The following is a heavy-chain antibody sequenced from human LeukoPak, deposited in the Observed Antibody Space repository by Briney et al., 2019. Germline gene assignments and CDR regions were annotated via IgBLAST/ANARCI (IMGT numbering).Heavy chain of an antibody. Sequence: ASVKVSCKASGYTFTSYGISWVRQAPGQGLEWMGWISAYNGNTNYAQKLQGRVTMTTDTSTSTAYMELRSLRSDDTAVYYCARDKGRVVVITVGFYYWGQGTLVTVSS. D-gene: IGHD3-22*01. CDR3: ARDKGRVVVITVGFYY. CDR2: ISAYNGNT. CDR1: GYTFTSYG. J-gene: IGHJ4*02. V-gene: IGHV1-18*01.